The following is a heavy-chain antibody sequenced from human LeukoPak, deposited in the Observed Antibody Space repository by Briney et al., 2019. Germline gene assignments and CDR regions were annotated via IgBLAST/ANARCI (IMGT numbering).Heavy chain of an antibody. V-gene: IGHV4-30-4*08. CDR2: VYYSGGS. D-gene: IGHD1-14*01. CDR3: ARDLKSRTEGTYVDI. Sequence: KSSETLSLTCTVSGDSITTGDFYWNWIRQPPGKGLEWIGYVYYSGGSYYNPSLESRVSMSMDTSKNQFSLNLTSVTAADTAVYYCARDLKSRTEGTYVDIWGQGTKVTVSS. J-gene: IGHJ3*02. CDR1: GDSITTGDFY.